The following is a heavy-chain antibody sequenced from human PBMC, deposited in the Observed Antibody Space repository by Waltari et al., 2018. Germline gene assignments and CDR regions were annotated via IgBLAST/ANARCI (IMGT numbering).Heavy chain of an antibody. J-gene: IGHJ3*02. V-gene: IGHV3-23*03. CDR1: GFTFSSYA. D-gene: IGHD4-17*01. CDR2: IYSGGSST. Sequence: EVQLLESGGGLVQPGGSLRLSCAASGFTFSSYAMSWVRQAPGKGLEWVSVIYSGGSSTYYADSVKGRFTISRDNSKNTLYLQMNSLRAEDTAVYYCAKNRSSGDYEGAFDIWGQGTMVTVSS. CDR3: AKNRSSGDYEGAFDI.